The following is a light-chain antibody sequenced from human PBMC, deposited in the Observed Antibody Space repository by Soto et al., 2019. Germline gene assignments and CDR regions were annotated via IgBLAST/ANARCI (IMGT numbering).Light chain of an antibody. Sequence: QSVLTQPASVSGYPGQSITISCTGTSSDVGGYNYVSWYQQHPGKAPKLMIYDVSNRPSGVSNRFSGSKSGNTASLTISGLQAEDEADYYCSSYTSSSTLGVFGTGTKLTVL. CDR1: SSDVGGYNY. CDR3: SSYTSSSTLGV. V-gene: IGLV2-14*01. CDR2: DVS. J-gene: IGLJ1*01.